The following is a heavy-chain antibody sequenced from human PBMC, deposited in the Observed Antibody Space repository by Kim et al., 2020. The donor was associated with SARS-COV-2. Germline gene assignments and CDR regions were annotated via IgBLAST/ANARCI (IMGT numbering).Heavy chain of an antibody. CDR3: ARGVDYYYYGMDV. CDR2: INHSGST. V-gene: IGHV4-34*01. CDR1: GGSFSGYY. Sequence: SETLSLTCAVYGGSFSGYYWSWIRQPPGKGLEWIGEINHSGSTNYNPSLKSRVTISVDTSKNQFSLKLSSVTTADTAVYYCARGVDYYYYGMDVWGPGTT. J-gene: IGHJ6*02. D-gene: IGHD2-15*01.